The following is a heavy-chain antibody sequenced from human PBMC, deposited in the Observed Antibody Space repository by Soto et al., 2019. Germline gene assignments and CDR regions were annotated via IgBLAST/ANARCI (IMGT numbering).Heavy chain of an antibody. CDR2: IIPILGIA. Sequence: SVKVSFKASGGTFSSYTVTWVRQAPGQGLEWMGRIIPILGIANYAQKFQGRVTITADKSTSTAYMELSSLRSEDTAVYYCARERDDIVTGDFFDYWGQGTLVTVSS. D-gene: IGHD3-9*01. V-gene: IGHV1-69*04. CDR1: GGTFSSYT. CDR3: ARERDDIVTGDFFDY. J-gene: IGHJ4*02.